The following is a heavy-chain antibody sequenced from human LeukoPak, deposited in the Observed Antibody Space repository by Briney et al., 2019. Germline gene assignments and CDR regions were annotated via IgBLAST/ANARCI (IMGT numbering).Heavy chain of an antibody. CDR2: ISGSGGST. V-gene: IGHV3-23*01. Sequence: GGSLRLSCAASGFTFSSYAVSWVRQAPGKGLEWVSAISGSGGSTYYADSVKGRFTISRDNSKNTLYLQMNSLRAEDTAVYYCAKDSSSWYLVLNWFDPWGQGTLVTVSS. CDR3: AKDSSSWYLVLNWFDP. J-gene: IGHJ5*02. D-gene: IGHD6-13*01. CDR1: GFTFSSYA.